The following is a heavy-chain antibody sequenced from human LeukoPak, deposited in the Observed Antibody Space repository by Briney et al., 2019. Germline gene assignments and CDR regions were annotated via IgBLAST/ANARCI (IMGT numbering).Heavy chain of an antibody. J-gene: IGHJ4*02. V-gene: IGHV1-18*01. CDR1: GYTFTDYG. D-gene: IGHD3-16*02. Sequence: ASVKVSCKASGYTFTDYGIIWVRQAPGQGLQWMGWISAHNGKTNYAQKLQGRVTMTTDPSTSTVYMELRSLRSDDTAVYYCARGPYDYVWGSYPKNDYWGQGTLVTVSS. CDR3: ARGPYDYVWGSYPKNDY. CDR2: ISAHNGKT.